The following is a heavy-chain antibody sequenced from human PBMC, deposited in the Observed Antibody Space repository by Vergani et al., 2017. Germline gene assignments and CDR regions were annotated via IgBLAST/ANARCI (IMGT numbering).Heavy chain of an antibody. CDR2: ISYDGSNK. V-gene: IGHV3-30*18. J-gene: IGHJ4*02. CDR1: GFTFSSYG. CDR3: AKAVLYCSGGSCYHYYFDY. D-gene: IGHD2-15*01. Sequence: QVQLVESGGGVVQPGRSLRLSCAASGFTFSSYGMHWVRQAPGKGLEWVAVISYDGSNKYYADSVKGRFTISRDNSKNTLYLQMNSLRAEDTAVYYCAKAVLYCSGGSCYHYYFDYWGQGTLVTVSS.